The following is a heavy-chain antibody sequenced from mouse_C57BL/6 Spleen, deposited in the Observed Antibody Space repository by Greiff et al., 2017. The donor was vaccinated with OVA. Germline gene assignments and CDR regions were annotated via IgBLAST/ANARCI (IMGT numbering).Heavy chain of an antibody. CDR1: GFTFSDYG. V-gene: IGHV5-17*01. J-gene: IGHJ4*01. CDR2: ISSGSSTI. Sequence: EVKLMESGGGLVKPGGSLKLSCAASGFTFSDYGMHWVRQAPEKGLEWVAYISSGSSTIYYADTVKGRFTISRDNAKNTLFLQMTSLRSEDTAMYYCAIGYAMDYWGQGTSVTVSS. CDR3: AIGYAMDY.